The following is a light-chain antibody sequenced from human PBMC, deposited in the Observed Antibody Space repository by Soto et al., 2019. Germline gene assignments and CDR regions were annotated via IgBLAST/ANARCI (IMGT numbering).Light chain of an antibody. CDR1: SSDVGGYNY. J-gene: IGLJ1*01. CDR2: DVS. V-gene: IGLV2-14*03. Sequence: QSVLTQPASVYGSPGQSITISCTGTSSDVGGYNYVSWYQQHPGKAPKLIIYDVSNRPSGVSDRFFGSKSGNTASLTISGLQAEDEADYYCSSFTTTNTYVFGTGTKVTVL. CDR3: SSFTTTNTYV.